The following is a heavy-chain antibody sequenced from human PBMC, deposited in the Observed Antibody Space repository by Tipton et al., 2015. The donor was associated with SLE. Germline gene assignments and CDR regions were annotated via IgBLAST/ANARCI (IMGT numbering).Heavy chain of an antibody. Sequence: TLSLTCTVSGGSISSSSYYWGWIRQPPGKGLEWIGSIYYSGSTNYNPSLKSRVTISVDTSKNQFSLKLSSVTAADTAVYYCARGYSSSWYPYYFDYWGQGTLVTVSS. D-gene: IGHD6-13*01. V-gene: IGHV4-39*07. CDR2: IYYSGST. CDR3: ARGYSSSWYPYYFDY. J-gene: IGHJ4*02. CDR1: GGSISSSSYY.